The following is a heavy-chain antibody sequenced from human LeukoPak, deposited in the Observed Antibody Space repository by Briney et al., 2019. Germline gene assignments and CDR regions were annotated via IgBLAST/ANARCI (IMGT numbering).Heavy chain of an antibody. J-gene: IGHJ4*02. Sequence: SETLSLTCTVSGGSISSGSYYWSWIRQPAGKGLEWIGRIYTSGSTNYNPSLKSRVTISVDTSKNQFSLKLSSVTAADTAVYYCARERLGTFEYWGQGTLVTVSS. D-gene: IGHD1-1*01. CDR1: GGSISSGSYY. CDR3: ARERLGTFEY. CDR2: IYTSGST. V-gene: IGHV4-61*02.